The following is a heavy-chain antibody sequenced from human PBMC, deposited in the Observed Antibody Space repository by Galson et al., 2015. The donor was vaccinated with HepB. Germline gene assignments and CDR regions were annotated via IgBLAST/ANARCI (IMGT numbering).Heavy chain of an antibody. CDR2: TYYRSKWYN. Sequence: CAISGDSVSSNSAAWNWIRQSPSRGLEWLGRTYYRSKWYNDYAVSVKSRITINPDTSKNQFSLQLNSVTPEDTAVYYCARGYYITMIVVVQHAFDIWGQGTMVTASS. CDR3: ARGYYITMIVVVQHAFDI. V-gene: IGHV6-1*01. CDR1: GDSVSSNSAA. J-gene: IGHJ3*02. D-gene: IGHD3-22*01.